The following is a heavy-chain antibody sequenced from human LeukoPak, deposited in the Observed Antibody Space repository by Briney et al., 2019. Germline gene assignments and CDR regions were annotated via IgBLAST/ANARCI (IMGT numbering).Heavy chain of an antibody. CDR3: ARDGYDSSGWLSDAFDI. D-gene: IGHD3-22*01. J-gene: IGHJ3*02. CDR1: GGSISSYY. CDR2: IYTSGSA. V-gene: IGHV4-4*07. Sequence: SETLSLTCTVSGGSISSYYWSWIRQPAGKGLEWVGRIYTSGSANYNPSLKSRVTISVDTSKNHFSLKLSSVTAADTAVYYCARDGYDSSGWLSDAFDIWGQGTMVTVSS.